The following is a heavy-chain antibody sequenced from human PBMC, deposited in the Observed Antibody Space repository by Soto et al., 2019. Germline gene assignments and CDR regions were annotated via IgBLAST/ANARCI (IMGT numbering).Heavy chain of an antibody. CDR2: IIPIFGTA. V-gene: IGHV1-69*13. CDR3: ASNRDRYYGSGSYDDMDV. CDR1: GGTFSSYA. D-gene: IGHD3-10*01. Sequence: RASVKVSCKASGGTFSSYAISWVRQAPGQGLEWMGGIIPIFGTANYAQKFQGRVTITADESTSTAYMELSSLRSEDTAVYYCASNRDRYYGSGSYDDMDVWGQGTTVTVSS. J-gene: IGHJ6*02.